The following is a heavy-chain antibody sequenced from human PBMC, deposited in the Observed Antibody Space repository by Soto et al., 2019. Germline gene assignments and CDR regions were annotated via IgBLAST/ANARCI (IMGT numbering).Heavy chain of an antibody. J-gene: IGHJ6*02. V-gene: IGHV1-46*01. D-gene: IGHD3-16*02. CDR1: GYTFTSYY. CDR2: INPSGGST. Sequence: ASVKVSCKASGYTFTSYYMHWVRQAPGQGLEWMGIINPSGGSTSCAQKFQGRVTMTRDTSTSTVYMELSSLRSEDTAVYYCARDLSEHLYYYYYGMDVWGQGTTVTVSS. CDR3: ARDLSEHLYYYYYGMDV.